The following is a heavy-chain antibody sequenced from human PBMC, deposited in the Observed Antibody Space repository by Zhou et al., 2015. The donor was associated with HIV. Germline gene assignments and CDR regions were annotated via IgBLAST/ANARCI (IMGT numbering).Heavy chain of an antibody. CDR3: ARAVVMAGLMRGDDAFDI. CDR2: IIPIFGTA. CDR1: GGTFSSYA. V-gene: IGHV1-69*01. J-gene: IGHJ3*02. D-gene: IGHD2-21*01. Sequence: QVQLVQSGAEVKKPGSSVKVSCKASGGTFSSYAISWVRQAPGQGLEWMGGIIPIFGTANYAQKFQGRVTITADESTSTAYMELSSLRSEDTAVYYCARAVVMAGLMRGDDAFDIWGQGDNGHRLF.